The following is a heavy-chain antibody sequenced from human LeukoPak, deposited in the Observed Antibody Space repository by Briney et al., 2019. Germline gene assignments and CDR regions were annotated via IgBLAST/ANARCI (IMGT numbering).Heavy chain of an antibody. Sequence: GGSLRLSCAASGFTFSSYAMHWVRQAPGKGLEWVAVISYDGSNKYYADSVKGRFTISRDNSKNTLYLQMNSLRAEDTAVYYCATAVASSSGWYADYWGQGTLVTVSS. CDR3: ATAVASSSGWYADY. CDR2: ISYDGSNK. D-gene: IGHD6-19*01. CDR1: GFTFSSYA. V-gene: IGHV3-30-3*01. J-gene: IGHJ4*02.